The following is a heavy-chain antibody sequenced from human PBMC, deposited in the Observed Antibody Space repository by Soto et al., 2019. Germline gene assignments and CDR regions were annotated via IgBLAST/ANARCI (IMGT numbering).Heavy chain of an antibody. CDR3: AKDRYGDNNWFDP. D-gene: IGHD4-17*01. J-gene: IGHJ5*02. CDR1: GFTFSSYG. Sequence: GGSLRLSCAASGFTFSSYGMHWVRQAPGKGLEWVAVISYDGSNKYYADSVKGRFTISRDNSKNTLYLQMNSLRAEDTAVYYCAKDRYGDNNWFDPWGQGTLVTVSS. CDR2: ISYDGSNK. V-gene: IGHV3-30*18.